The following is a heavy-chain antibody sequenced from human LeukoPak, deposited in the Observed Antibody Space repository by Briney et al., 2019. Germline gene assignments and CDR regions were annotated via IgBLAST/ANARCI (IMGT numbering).Heavy chain of an antibody. J-gene: IGHJ4*02. CDR1: GGSFSSGSYY. Sequence: SQTLSLTCTVSGGSFSSGSYYWGWHRQPAGLGLESLRRIYTSGSTNYNPSLKSRVTISVDTSKNQFSRKLSSVTAADTAVYYCARDTKRYGSGGSCYSGTDYWGQGTLVTVSS. D-gene: IGHD2-15*01. CDR3: ARDTKRYGSGGSCYSGTDY. CDR2: IYTSGST. V-gene: IGHV4-61*02.